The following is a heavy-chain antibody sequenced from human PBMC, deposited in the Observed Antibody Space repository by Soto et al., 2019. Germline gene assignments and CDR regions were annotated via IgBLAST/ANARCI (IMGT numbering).Heavy chain of an antibody. CDR2: IYPGDSDT. CDR1: GYSFTSYW. J-gene: IGHJ5*02. CDR3: ARLKVVVIRGGSWFDP. Sequence: GESLKISCKGSGYSFTSYWIGWVRQMPGKGLEWTGIIYPGDSDTRYSPSFQGQVTISADKSISTAYLQWSSLKASDTAMYYCARLKVVVIRGGSWFDPWGQGTLVTVSS. D-gene: IGHD2-21*01. V-gene: IGHV5-51*01.